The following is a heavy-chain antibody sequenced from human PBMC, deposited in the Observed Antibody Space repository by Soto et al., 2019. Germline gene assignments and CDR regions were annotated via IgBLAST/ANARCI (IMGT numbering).Heavy chain of an antibody. CDR1: GFTFISYG. J-gene: IGHJ6*02. CDR2: ISFDGSNK. CDR3: ARGDYSSNMDV. V-gene: IGHV3-30*03. D-gene: IGHD4-4*01. Sequence: GGSLRLSCEASGFTFISYGMHWGRQAPGKGLEWVAVISFDGSNKYYADSVKGRFTISRDNSKNTLYLQMNSLRPEDTAVYSCARGDYSSNMDVWGQGTTVTVSS.